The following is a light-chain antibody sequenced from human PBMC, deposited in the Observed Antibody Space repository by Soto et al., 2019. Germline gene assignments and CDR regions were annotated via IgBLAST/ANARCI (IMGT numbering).Light chain of an antibody. J-gene: IGKJ5*01. CDR2: DAS. Sequence: DIPMTQSPSSLSASVGDRVTITCQASQDISNYLNWYQQKPGKAPKLLIYDASNLETGVPSRFSGSGSGTDFTFTISSLQPEDIATYYCQQYYNLPITFGQGTRLEIK. V-gene: IGKV1-33*01. CDR1: QDISNY. CDR3: QQYYNLPIT.